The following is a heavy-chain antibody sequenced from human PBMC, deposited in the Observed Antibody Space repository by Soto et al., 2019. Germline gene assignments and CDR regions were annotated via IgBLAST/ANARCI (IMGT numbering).Heavy chain of an antibody. J-gene: IGHJ4*02. Sequence: QVPLQQWGAGLLKPSETLSLTCAVYGGSFSGYYWSWIRQPPGKGLEWIGEINHSGTSHYNPSLESRVITSVVTSKNQFSLKLSSVTAADTAVYYCARGGRAYGSGSYFWSFDYWGQGTQVTVSS. D-gene: IGHD3-10*01. CDR2: INHSGTS. V-gene: IGHV4-34*01. CDR1: GGSFSGYY. CDR3: ARGGRAYGSGSYFWSFDY.